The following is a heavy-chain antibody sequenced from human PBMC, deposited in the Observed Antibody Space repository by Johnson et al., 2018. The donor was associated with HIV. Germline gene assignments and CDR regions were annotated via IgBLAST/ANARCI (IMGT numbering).Heavy chain of an antibody. J-gene: IGHJ3*02. CDR3: ARDKGVLVWFGDPIGAFDI. CDR2: ISSSGSII. D-gene: IGHD3-10*01. V-gene: IGHV3-48*03. Sequence: VQLVESGGGLVQPGGSLRLSCAASGFTFSSYEMNWVRQAPGKGLEWVSYISSSGSIIFYADSVKGRFTISRDNAKNSLYLQLNSLRAEYTAVYYCARDKGVLVWFGDPIGAFDIWGQGTMVTVSS. CDR1: GFTFSSYE.